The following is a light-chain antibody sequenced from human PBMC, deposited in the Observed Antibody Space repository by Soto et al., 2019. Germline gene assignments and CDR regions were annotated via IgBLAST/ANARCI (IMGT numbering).Light chain of an antibody. Sequence: DIQVTQSPSSLSASVGDRVTITCRASQTISSYLNWYQQKPGKAPKLLIYGASSLQSGVPSRFSGSGSGTDFTLTISSLQPEDSATSSCQQSYSSPLTFGGGTKVDIK. V-gene: IGKV1-39*01. CDR2: GAS. CDR1: QTISSY. J-gene: IGKJ4*01. CDR3: QQSYSSPLT.